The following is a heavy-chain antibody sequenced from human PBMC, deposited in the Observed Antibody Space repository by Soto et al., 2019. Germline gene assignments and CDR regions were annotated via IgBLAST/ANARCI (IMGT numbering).Heavy chain of an antibody. J-gene: IGHJ6*02. CDR1: GGSITTAGYS. D-gene: IGHD2-2*01. V-gene: IGHV4-30-2*01. Sequence: PSETLSLTCTVSGGSITTAGYSWSWIRQPPGKALEWIGYVYHTGNAYPKPSLKSRVTISLDRSKNQFSLKMTSVTAGETALYYCESRPFYYYRLDVWGQGTTVTVS. CDR2: VYHTGNA. CDR3: ESRPFYYYRLDV.